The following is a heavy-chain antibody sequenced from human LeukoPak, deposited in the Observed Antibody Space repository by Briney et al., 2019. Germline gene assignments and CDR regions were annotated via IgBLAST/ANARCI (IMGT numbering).Heavy chain of an antibody. Sequence: GGSLRLSCAASGFTFSSYSMNWVRQAPGKGLEWVSSISSSSSYIYYAGSVKGRFTISRDNAKNSLYLQMNSLRAEDTAVYYCATVPAAMPTFYYGMDVWGQGTTVTVSS. D-gene: IGHD2-2*01. V-gene: IGHV3-21*01. J-gene: IGHJ6*02. CDR3: ATVPAAMPTFYYGMDV. CDR2: ISSSSSYI. CDR1: GFTFSSYS.